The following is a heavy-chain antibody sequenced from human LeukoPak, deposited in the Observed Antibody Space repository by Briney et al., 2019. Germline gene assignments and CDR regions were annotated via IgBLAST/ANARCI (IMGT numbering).Heavy chain of an antibody. V-gene: IGHV3-7*01. D-gene: IGHD5-18*01. Sequence: QPGGSLRLSCAASGFTFRDYSDHWMSWVRQAPGKGLEWVANIKQEGSEKSYVDSVRGRFTISRDNAKNSLFLQMNGLRAEDTAVYYCARVGRYSYAHNSWGQGTLVTVSS. CDR2: IKQEGSEK. CDR3: ARVGRYSYAHNS. J-gene: IGHJ4*02. CDR1: GFTFRDYSDHW.